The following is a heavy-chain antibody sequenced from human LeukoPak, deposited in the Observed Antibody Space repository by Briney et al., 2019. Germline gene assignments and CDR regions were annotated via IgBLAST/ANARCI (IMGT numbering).Heavy chain of an antibody. CDR3: ARARYDSSGYYPILDY. J-gene: IGHJ4*02. CDR2: ISSSSIYT. V-gene: IGHV3-21*01. D-gene: IGHD3-22*01. Sequence: GGSLRLSCAVSGFTFSRYSMNWVRQAPGKGLDWVSFISSSSIYTYYADSVKGRFTISRGNAKNSLYLQMNSLRAEDTAVYYCARARYDSSGYYPILDYWGQGTLVTVSS. CDR1: GFTFSRYS.